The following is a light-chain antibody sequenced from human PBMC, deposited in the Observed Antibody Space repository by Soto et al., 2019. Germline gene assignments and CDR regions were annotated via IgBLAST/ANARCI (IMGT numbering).Light chain of an antibody. CDR2: DAS. V-gene: IGKV3-11*01. Sequence: EIVLTQSPAILSLSPGERATLSCRASQSVGTYLDWYQQKLGQAPRLLIYDASNRATGIPARFSGSGSGTYFTLTSSRLEPEDFAFYYCQQRVNWLTFGGGTKVEL. CDR1: QSVGTY. CDR3: QQRVNWLT. J-gene: IGKJ4*01.